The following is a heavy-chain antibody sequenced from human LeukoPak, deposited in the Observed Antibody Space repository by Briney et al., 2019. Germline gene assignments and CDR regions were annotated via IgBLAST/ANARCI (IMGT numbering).Heavy chain of an antibody. J-gene: IGHJ4*02. D-gene: IGHD3-10*01. CDR3: ARVSYYGSGSKHPIDY. CDR2: INPNSGGT. CDR1: GYTFTSYY. V-gene: IGHV1-2*02. Sequence: ASVKVSCKASGYTFTSYYMHWVRQAPGQGLEWMGWINPNSGGTNYAQKFQGRVTMTRDTSISTAYMELSRLRSDDTAVYYCARVSYYGSGSKHPIDYWGQGTLVTVSS.